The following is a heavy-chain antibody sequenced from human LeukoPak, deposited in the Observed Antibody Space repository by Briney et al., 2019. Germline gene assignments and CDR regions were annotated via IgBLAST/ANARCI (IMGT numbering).Heavy chain of an antibody. CDR3: ARDSGDYDILTGYHYNWFDP. V-gene: IGHV4-61*02. CDR2: IYTSGST. Sequence: PSETLSLTCTVSGGSISSSSYYWSWIRQPAGKGLEWIGRIYTSGSTNYNPSLKSRVTISVDTSKNQFSLKLSSVTAADTAVYYCARDSGDYDILTGYHYNWFDPWGQGTLVTVSS. D-gene: IGHD3-9*01. CDR1: GGSISSSSYY. J-gene: IGHJ5*02.